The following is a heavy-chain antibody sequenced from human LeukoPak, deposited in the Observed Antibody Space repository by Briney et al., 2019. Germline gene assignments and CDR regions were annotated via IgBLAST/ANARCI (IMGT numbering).Heavy chain of an antibody. CDR2: IYYSGST. D-gene: IGHD3-10*01. CDR3: ARATYMVRYYYYYMDV. J-gene: IGHJ6*03. V-gene: IGHV4-59*01. CDR1: GESISGFY. Sequence: SETLSLTCTVSGESISGFYWTWIRQPPGKGLEWIGYIYYSGSTNYNPSLKSRVTISVDTSKNQFSLKLSSVTAEDTAVYYCARATYMVRYYYYYMDVWGKGTTVTVSS.